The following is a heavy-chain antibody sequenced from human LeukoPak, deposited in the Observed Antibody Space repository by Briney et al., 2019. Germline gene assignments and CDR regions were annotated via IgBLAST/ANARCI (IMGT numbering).Heavy chain of an antibody. J-gene: IGHJ4*02. CDR2: ISYDGSNK. CDR1: GFPFTVYP. V-gene: IGHV3-30*04. Sequence: GGSLRLSCAASGFPFTVYPTHWVRQAPGKGLEWVAVISYDGSNKYYADSVKGRFTISRDNSKNTLYLQMNSLRAEDTAVYYCARENAGYCSSTSCYPYFDYWGQGTLVIVSS. CDR3: ARENAGYCSSTSCYPYFDY. D-gene: IGHD2-2*01.